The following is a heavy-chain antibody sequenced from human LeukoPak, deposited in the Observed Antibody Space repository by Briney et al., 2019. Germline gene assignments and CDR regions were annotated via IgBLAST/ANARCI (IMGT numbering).Heavy chain of an antibody. CDR1: GFTVSSKY. J-gene: IGHJ4*02. CDR3: ARGASQVWADFDY. D-gene: IGHD5-18*01. Sequence: GGSLRLSCAASGFTVSSKYMSWVRQAPGKGLEWVSVIYSGGSTYYADSVKGRFTISRDNSKNTLYLQMNSLRVEDTAVYYCARGASQVWADFDYWGQGTLVTVSS. CDR2: IYSGGST. V-gene: IGHV3-66*01.